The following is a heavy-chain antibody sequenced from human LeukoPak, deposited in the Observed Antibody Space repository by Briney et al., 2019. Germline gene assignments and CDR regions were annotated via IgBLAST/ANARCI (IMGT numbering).Heavy chain of an antibody. Sequence: SETLSLTCTVSGGSISSSSYYWGWIRQPPGKGLEWIGSIYYSGSTYYNPSLKSRVTISVDTSRNQFSLKLSSVTAADTAVYYCARGGRRWRYNIDYYYYYMDVWGKGTTVTVSS. V-gene: IGHV4-39*01. CDR3: ARGGRRWRYNIDYYYYYMDV. J-gene: IGHJ6*03. CDR1: GGSISSSSYY. D-gene: IGHD2-21*01. CDR2: IYYSGST.